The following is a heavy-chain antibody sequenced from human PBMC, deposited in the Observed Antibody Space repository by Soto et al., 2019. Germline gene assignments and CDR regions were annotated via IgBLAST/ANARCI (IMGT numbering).Heavy chain of an antibody. J-gene: IGHJ4*02. CDR1: GFTFSSHG. CDR2: ISYDGSIK. V-gene: IGHV3-30*18. CDR3: TKERSDHRITAAAIDS. Sequence: GGSLRHSCAASGFTFSSHGMHSVRQAPGKGLEWVALISYDGSIKYYADSVKGRFTVSRDNSKNTLYLQINSLRAEDTAVYYCTKERSDHRITAAAIDSWGQGA. D-gene: IGHD2-2*02.